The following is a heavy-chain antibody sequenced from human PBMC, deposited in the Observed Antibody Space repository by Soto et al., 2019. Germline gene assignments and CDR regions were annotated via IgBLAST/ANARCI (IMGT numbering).Heavy chain of an antibody. CDR2: IYYSGST. Sequence: QLQLQESGPGLVKPSETLSLTCTVSGGSISSSSYYWGWIRQPPGKGLEWIGSIYYSGSTYYNPSLKSRVTISVDTSKNQFSLKLSSVTAADTAVYYCARRGTLPPAAGTVDAFDIWGQGTMVTVSS. D-gene: IGHD6-13*01. CDR3: ARRGTLPPAAGTVDAFDI. CDR1: GGSISSSSYY. J-gene: IGHJ3*02. V-gene: IGHV4-39*01.